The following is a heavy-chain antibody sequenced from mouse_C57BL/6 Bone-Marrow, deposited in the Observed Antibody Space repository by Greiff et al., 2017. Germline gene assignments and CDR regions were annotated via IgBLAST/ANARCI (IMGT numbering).Heavy chain of an antibody. CDR1: GFNIKDSY. CDR2: IDPEDGDT. Sequence: VQLQQSGAELVRPGASVKLSCTASGFNIKDSYMHWVKQRPEQGLGWIGRIDPEDGDTEYAPKFQGKATMTAYTSSNTAYLQLSSLTSEDTAVYYCTFDGYYWFAYWGQGTLVTVSA. J-gene: IGHJ3*01. D-gene: IGHD2-3*01. V-gene: IGHV14-1*01. CDR3: TFDGYYWFAY.